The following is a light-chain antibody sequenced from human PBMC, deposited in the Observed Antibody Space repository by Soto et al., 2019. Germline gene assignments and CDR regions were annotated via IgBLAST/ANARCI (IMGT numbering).Light chain of an antibody. CDR1: QSISGS. Sequence: DIQMTQSPSSLSALVGDRVTITCLASQSISGSLNWYQSKPGKAPKLLIYGAFTLHSGVPSRFSGSGSGTDYTLTISNLQLEDFASYYCQQTYRTPLTFGGGTKVDI. CDR2: GAF. V-gene: IGKV1-39*01. J-gene: IGKJ4*01. CDR3: QQTYRTPLT.